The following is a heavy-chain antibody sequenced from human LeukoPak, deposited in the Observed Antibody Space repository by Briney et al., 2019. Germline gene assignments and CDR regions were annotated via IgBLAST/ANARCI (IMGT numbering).Heavy chain of an antibody. CDR2: ISSSGSTI. J-gene: IGHJ4*02. D-gene: IGHD1-14*01. Sequence: PGGSLRLSCAASGFTFSSYAMSWVRQARGKGLEWVSYISSSGSTIYYADSVKGRFTISRDNAKNSLYLQMNSLRAEDTAVYYCARGSRPERGPFYYWGQGTLVTVSS. CDR3: ARGSRPERGPFYY. CDR1: GFTFSSYA. V-gene: IGHV3-48*03.